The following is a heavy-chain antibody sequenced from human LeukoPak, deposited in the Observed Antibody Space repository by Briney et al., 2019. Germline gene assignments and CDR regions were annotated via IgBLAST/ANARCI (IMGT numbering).Heavy chain of an antibody. J-gene: IGHJ5*02. V-gene: IGHV4-4*07. CDR2: VYASGST. Sequence: TSETLSLTCTVSGGSISGYYWSWMRHPAGKGLEWIGRVYASGSTHYNPSVKSRVTMSVDASRNQFSLKLSSVTAADTAVYFCARDIGYCTSANCYGRFNWFDPWGQGTLVTVSS. CDR1: GGSISGYY. CDR3: ARDIGYCTSANCYGRFNWFDP. D-gene: IGHD2-2*01.